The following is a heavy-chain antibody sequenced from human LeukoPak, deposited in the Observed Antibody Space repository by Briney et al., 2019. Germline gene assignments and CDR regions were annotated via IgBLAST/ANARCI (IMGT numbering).Heavy chain of an antibody. J-gene: IGHJ6*02. CDR1: GFTFSSYE. Sequence: GGSLRLSCAASGFTFSSYEMNWVRQAPGKGLEWVSYISSSGSTIYYADSVKGRFTISRDNAKNSLYLQMNSLRAEDTAVYYCAREDYYYGMDVWGQGTTVTVSS. CDR2: ISSSGSTI. CDR3: AREDYYYGMDV. V-gene: IGHV3-48*03.